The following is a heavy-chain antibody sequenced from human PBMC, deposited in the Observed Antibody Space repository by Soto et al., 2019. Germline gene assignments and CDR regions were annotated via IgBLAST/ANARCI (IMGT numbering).Heavy chain of an antibody. D-gene: IGHD3-16*02. V-gene: IGHV4-39*07. J-gene: IGHJ4*02. CDR3: ARYHPVWGSYRYTNFDY. CDR1: GGSISSNSYY. Sequence: PSETLSLTCTVSGGSISSNSYYWGWIRQPPGKGLEWIGEMYHSGSTNHNPSLKSRVTISVDKSKNQFSLKLSSVTAADTAVYYCARYHPVWGSYRYTNFDYWGQGTLVTVSS. CDR2: MYHSGST.